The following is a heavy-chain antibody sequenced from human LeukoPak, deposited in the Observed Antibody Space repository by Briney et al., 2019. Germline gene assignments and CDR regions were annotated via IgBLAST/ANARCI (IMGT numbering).Heavy chain of an antibody. D-gene: IGHD3-16*01. CDR3: ARVSVAVGGDYFDY. V-gene: IGHV4-31*03. CDR1: GGSISSGGYY. J-gene: IGHJ4*02. CDR2: IYYSGST. Sequence: SETPSLTCTVSGGSISSGGYYWSWIRQHPGKGLEWIGYIYYSGSTYYNPSLKSRVTISVDTSKNQFSLKLSSVTAADTAVYYCARVSVAVGGDYFDYWGQGTLVTVSS.